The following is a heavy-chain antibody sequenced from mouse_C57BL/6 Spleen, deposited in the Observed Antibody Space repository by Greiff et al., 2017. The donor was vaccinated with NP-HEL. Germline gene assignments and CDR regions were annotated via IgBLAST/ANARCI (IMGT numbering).Heavy chain of an antibody. D-gene: IGHD1-1*01. CDR2: IYPGGGYT. CDR1: GYTFTNYW. Sequence: QVHVKQSGAELVRPGTSVKMSCKASGYTFTNYWIGWAKQRPGHGLEWIGDIYPGGGYTNYNEKFKGKATLTADKSSSTAYMQFSSLTSEDSAIYYCARITTVVAHYFDYWGQGTTLTVSS. CDR3: ARITTVVAHYFDY. J-gene: IGHJ2*01. V-gene: IGHV1-63*01.